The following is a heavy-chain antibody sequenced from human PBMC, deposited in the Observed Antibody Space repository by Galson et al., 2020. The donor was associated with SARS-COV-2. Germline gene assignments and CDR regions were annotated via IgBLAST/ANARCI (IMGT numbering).Heavy chain of an antibody. CDR1: RFRFRDYA. V-gene: IGHV3-23*01. Sequence: GGSLRLSCAASRFRFRDYAMNWLRQAPGTGLEWVSTIAAGGDITYYADSVKGRFTISRDNSKNMLYLQMDSLKVEDTAMYFCAKEGEWFGKSGWFDPWGQGALVIVSS. J-gene: IGHJ5*02. CDR2: IAAGGDIT. CDR3: AKEGEWFGKSGWFDP. D-gene: IGHD3-10*01.